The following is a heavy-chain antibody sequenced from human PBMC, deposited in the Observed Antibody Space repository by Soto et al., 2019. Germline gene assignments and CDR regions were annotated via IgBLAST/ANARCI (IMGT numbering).Heavy chain of an antibody. J-gene: IGHJ4*02. CDR1: GFSFNDAW. CDR3: TRAAIRGELLDY. D-gene: IGHD1-26*01. CDR2: VKRKVDGETT. V-gene: IGHV3-15*07. Sequence: PGGSLRLSCAASGFSFNDAWMNWVRQAPGKGLEWVGRVKRKVDGETTHYAAPVEGRFTISRDDSKNTLSLQMNSLKTEDTAVYYCTRAAIRGELLDYWGQGTQVTVSS.